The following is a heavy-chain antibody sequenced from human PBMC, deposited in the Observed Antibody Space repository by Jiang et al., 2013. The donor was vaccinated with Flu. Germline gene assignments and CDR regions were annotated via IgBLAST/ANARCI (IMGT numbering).Heavy chain of an antibody. Sequence: VQPGRSLRLSCAASGFTFSSYAMHWVRQAPGKGLEWVAVISYDGSYEYYADSVKGRFTISRDNSKNTLYLQVNSLRVEDTAVYFCARDRTYYYDSSGYSHYYYYGMDVWGQGTTVTVSS. CDR3: ARDRTYYYDSSGYSHYYYYGMDV. CDR1: GFTFSSYA. CDR2: ISYDGSYE. J-gene: IGHJ6*02. D-gene: IGHD3-22*01. V-gene: IGHV3-30*04.